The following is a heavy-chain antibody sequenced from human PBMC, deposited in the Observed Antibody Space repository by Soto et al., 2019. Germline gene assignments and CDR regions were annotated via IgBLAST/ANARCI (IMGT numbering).Heavy chain of an antibody. J-gene: IGHJ6*03. D-gene: IGHD2-2*01. Sequence: SVKVSCKASGYTFTSYTISWVRQAPGQGLEWMGRIIPILGIANYAQKFQGRVTITADKSTSTAYMELSSLRSEDTAVYYCAGHYSSTSYYYMDVWGKGTTVTVSS. CDR2: IIPILGIA. V-gene: IGHV1-69*02. CDR1: GYTFTSYT. CDR3: AGHYSSTSYYYMDV.